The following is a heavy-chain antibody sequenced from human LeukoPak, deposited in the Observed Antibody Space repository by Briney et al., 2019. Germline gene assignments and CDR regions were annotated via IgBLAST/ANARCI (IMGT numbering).Heavy chain of an antibody. Sequence: GGSLRLSCAASGFSFDDYGLTWVRQAPGKGLEWVSGINWNGDSTEYADSVKGRFTISRDNAKISLYLQMNSLRAEDTALYYCARDLRVVITGSFDSWGQGTLVTVSS. J-gene: IGHJ4*02. CDR3: ARDLRVVITGSFDS. CDR1: GFSFDDYG. V-gene: IGHV3-20*04. CDR2: INWNGDST. D-gene: IGHD3-22*01.